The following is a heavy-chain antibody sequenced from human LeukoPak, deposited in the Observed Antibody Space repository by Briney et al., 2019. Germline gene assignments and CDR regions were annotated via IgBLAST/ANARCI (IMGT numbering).Heavy chain of an antibody. J-gene: IGHJ4*02. CDR1: GYTFTSYG. CDR3: ARDAYSGSYPDPFDY. Sequence: ASVKVSCKASGYTFTSYGISWVRQAPGQGLEWMGWISAYNGNTNYAQKLQGRVTMTTDTSTSTAYMELRSLRSDDTAVYYCARDAYSGSYPDPFDYWGQGTLVTVSS. V-gene: IGHV1-18*01. D-gene: IGHD1-26*01. CDR2: ISAYNGNT.